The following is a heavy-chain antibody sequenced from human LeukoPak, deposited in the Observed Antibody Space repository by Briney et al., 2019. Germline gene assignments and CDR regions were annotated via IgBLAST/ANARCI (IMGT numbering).Heavy chain of an antibody. CDR3: AREIQTGLLRFGELLKSPGFDY. CDR1: GFTFSSYW. V-gene: IGHV3-74*01. CDR2: INSDGSST. D-gene: IGHD3-10*01. Sequence: GGSLRLSCAASGFTFSSYWMHWVRQAPGKGLVWVSRINSDGSSTSYADSVKGRFTISRDNAKNTLYLQMNSLRAEDTAVYYCAREIQTGLLRFGELLKSPGFDYWGQGTLVTVSS. J-gene: IGHJ4*02.